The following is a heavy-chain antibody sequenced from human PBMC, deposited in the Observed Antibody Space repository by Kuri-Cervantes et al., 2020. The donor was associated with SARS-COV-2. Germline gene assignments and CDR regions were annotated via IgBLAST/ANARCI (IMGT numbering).Heavy chain of an antibody. J-gene: IGHJ3*02. CDR2: IYPGDSAT. D-gene: IGHD3-9*01. V-gene: IGHV5-51*01. CDR3: VRNHDWPLPYDAFDI. Sequence: GESLKISCRTSGYSFANYWIGWVRQVPGGGLQWMALIYPGDSATRYSPSFEGQVTISADRSMSTAYLQWSSLRASDTAIYYCVRNHDWPLPYDAFDIWGQGTMVTVSS. CDR1: GYSFANYW.